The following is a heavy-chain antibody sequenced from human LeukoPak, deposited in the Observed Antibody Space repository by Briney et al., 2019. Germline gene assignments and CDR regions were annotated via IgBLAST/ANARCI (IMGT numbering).Heavy chain of an antibody. Sequence: GESLKISCKGSVYSFNSYGIGWVRQMPGKGLEWMGIIYPGDSDTRYSPSFQGQVTISADKSISTAYLQWSSLKASDTAMYYCARTTIFGVVISTFDYWGQGTLVTVSS. CDR3: ARTTIFGVVISTFDY. CDR2: IYPGDSDT. D-gene: IGHD3-3*01. V-gene: IGHV5-51*01. J-gene: IGHJ4*02. CDR1: VYSFNSYG.